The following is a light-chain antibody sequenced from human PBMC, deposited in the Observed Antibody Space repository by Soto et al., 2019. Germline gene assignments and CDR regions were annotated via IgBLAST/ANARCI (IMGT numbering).Light chain of an antibody. V-gene: IGLV2-14*01. Sequence: ALTQPASVSGSPGQSIAISCTGTSSDVGGYNYVSWYQQHPGKVPKLIIYDVSNRPSGVSNRFSGSKSGNTASLTISGLQADDEADYYCCSFTRSITRYVFGTGTKVTVL. J-gene: IGLJ1*01. CDR2: DVS. CDR1: SSDVGGYNY. CDR3: CSFTRSITRYV.